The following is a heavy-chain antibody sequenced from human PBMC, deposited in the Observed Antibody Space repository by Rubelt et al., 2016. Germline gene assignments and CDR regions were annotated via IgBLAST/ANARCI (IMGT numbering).Heavy chain of an antibody. CDR1: GGTFSSYA. CDR3: ARPPDVYGVDV. J-gene: IGHJ6*02. Sequence: KPGSSVKVSCKASGGTFSSYAINWVRQAPGQGLEWMGRIVPILHVTNYAQKFRGRVTITADKSTSTAYMELTSLRSEDTAVYYCARPPDVYGVDVWGQGTTVTVSS. V-gene: IGHV1-69*04. CDR2: IVPILHVT.